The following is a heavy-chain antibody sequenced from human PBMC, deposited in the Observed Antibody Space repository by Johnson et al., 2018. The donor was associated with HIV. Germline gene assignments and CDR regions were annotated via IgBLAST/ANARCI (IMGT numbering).Heavy chain of an antibody. Sequence: QVLLVESGGGLVKPGGSLRLSCAASGFTFSDYYMSWIRQAPGKGLEWVSYISSSGSIIYYADSVKGRFTISRDNAKNSLFLQMNSLRAEDTAVYYCARTSWGGPACRGFDPFDIWGQGTMVTVSS. J-gene: IGHJ3*02. CDR1: GFTFSDYY. V-gene: IGHV3-11*04. CDR2: ISSSGSII. D-gene: IGHD2-21*01. CDR3: ARTSWGGPACRGFDPFDI.